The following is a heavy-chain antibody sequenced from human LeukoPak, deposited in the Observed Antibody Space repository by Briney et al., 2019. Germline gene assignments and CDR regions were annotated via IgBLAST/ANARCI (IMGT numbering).Heavy chain of an antibody. CDR2: ISYDGSNK. CDR3: AKSTDFWSGYGVY. J-gene: IGHJ4*02. CDR1: GFTFSSYA. V-gene: IGHV3-30-3*02. Sequence: PGGSLRLSCAASGFTFSSYAMHWVRQAPGKGLEWVAVISYDGSNKYYADSVKGRFTISRDNSKNTLYLQMNSLRAEDTAVYYCAKSTDFWSGYGVYWGQGTLVTVSS. D-gene: IGHD3-3*01.